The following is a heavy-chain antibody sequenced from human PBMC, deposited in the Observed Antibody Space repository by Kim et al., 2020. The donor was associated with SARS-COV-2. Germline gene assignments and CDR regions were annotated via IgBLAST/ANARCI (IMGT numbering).Heavy chain of an antibody. V-gene: IGHV1-18*01. Sequence: ASVKVSCKASGYTFTSYGISWVRQAPGQGLEWMGWISAYNGNTNYAQKLQGRVTMTTDTSTSTAYMELRSLRSDDTAVYYCARVLLGGYCSSTSCYKLPNWFDPWGQGTLVTVSS. CDR3: ARVLLGGYCSSTSCYKLPNWFDP. D-gene: IGHD2-2*01. CDR2: ISAYNGNT. CDR1: GYTFTSYG. J-gene: IGHJ5*02.